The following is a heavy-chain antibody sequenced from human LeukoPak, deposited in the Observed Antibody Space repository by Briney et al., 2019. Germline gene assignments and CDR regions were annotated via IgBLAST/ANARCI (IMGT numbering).Heavy chain of an antibody. CDR2: ISSSGSTI. V-gene: IGHV3-48*03. D-gene: IGHD3-10*01. CDR3: AMSGYYGSGSYW. J-gene: IGHJ4*02. CDR1: GFTFSSCE. Sequence: PGGSLRLSCAASGFTFSSCEMNWVRQAPGKGLEWVSYISSSGSTIDYADSVKGRFTISRDNAKNSLYLQMNSLRAEDTAVYYCAMSGYYGSGSYWWGQGTLVTVSS.